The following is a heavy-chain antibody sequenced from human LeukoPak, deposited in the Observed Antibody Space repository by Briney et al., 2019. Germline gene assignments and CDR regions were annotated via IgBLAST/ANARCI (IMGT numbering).Heavy chain of an antibody. D-gene: IGHD1-26*01. V-gene: IGHV3-30*02. CDR2: IRYDGSNK. CDR1: GFTFSSYG. J-gene: IGHJ4*02. Sequence: PGGSLRLSCAASGFTFSSYGMHWVRQAPGKGLEWVAFIRYDGSNKYYADSVKGRFTISRDNSKNTLYLQMNSLRAEDTAVYYCARDSGIVGARGFDYWGQGTLVTVSS. CDR3: ARDSGIVGARGFDY.